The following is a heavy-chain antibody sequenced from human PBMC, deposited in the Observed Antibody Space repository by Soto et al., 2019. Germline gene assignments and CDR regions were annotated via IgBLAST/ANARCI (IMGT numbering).Heavy chain of an antibody. CDR1: GFTFNNYA. Sequence: EVQLLDSGVGLVQPGGSLGLSCAASGFTFNNYAMNWVRQAPGMGLEWVATISNTGGGTYYADSVKGRFTISRDNSKNTLYLQMSSLRVEDTAVYYCAKDRLAGNFDYWGQGTQVTVSS. J-gene: IGHJ4*02. CDR2: ISNTGGGT. V-gene: IGHV3-23*01. CDR3: AKDRLAGNFDY.